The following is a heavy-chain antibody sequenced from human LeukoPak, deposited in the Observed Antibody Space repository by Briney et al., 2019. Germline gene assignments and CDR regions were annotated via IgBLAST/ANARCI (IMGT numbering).Heavy chain of an antibody. CDR3: TRGRPSSFDP. J-gene: IGHJ5*02. D-gene: IGHD6-6*01. CDR1: GYTFTSYD. V-gene: IGHV1-8*01. Sequence: ASVKVSCKASGYTFTSYDINWVRQATGQGLEWMGWMNPNTGNTGYAQKFQGRVTITRNTPISTAYMELSNLRSEDTAVYYCTRGRPSSFDPWGQGTLVTVSS. CDR2: MNPNTGNT.